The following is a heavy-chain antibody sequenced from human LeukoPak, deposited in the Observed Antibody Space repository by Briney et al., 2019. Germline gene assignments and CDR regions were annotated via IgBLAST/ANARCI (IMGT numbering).Heavy chain of an antibody. V-gene: IGHV3-48*04. Sequence: PGGSLRLSCAASGFTFSSYSMNWVRQAPGKGLEWVSYSSSSGTTMYYADSVKGRFTISRDNAKNLLYLQMNSLRAEDSAVYYCARDRQQQLVGTSFDIWGQGTMVTVSS. D-gene: IGHD6-13*01. CDR3: ARDRQQQLVGTSFDI. J-gene: IGHJ3*02. CDR2: SSSSGTTM. CDR1: GFTFSSYS.